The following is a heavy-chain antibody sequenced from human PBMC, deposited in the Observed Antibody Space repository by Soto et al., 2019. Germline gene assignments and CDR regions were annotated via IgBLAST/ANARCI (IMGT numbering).Heavy chain of an antibody. CDR1: GYTFTSYA. CDR3: ARDLQQQLETYYYGMDV. V-gene: IGHV1-3*01. Sequence: GASVKVSCKASGYTFTSYAMHWVRQAPGQRLEWMGWINAGNGNTKYSQKFQGRVTITRDTSASTAYMELSSLRPEDTAVYYCARDLQQQLETYYYGMDVWGQGTTVTVSS. CDR2: INAGNGNT. D-gene: IGHD6-13*01. J-gene: IGHJ6*02.